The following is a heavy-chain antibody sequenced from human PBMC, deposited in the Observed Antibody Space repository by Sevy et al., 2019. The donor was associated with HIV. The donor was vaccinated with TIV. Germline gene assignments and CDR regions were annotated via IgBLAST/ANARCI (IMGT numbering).Heavy chain of an antibody. V-gene: IGHV3-21*01. J-gene: IGHJ6*02. Sequence: GGSLRLSCAASGFTFSSYSMNWVRQAPGKGLEWVSSISSSSNHIYYADSVKGRFTISRDNAKNSLFLQMSSLRAEDTAVYYCARGGGSIYRGMDVWGQGTTVTVSS. CDR1: GFTFSSYS. D-gene: IGHD2-2*02. CDR2: ISSSSNHI. CDR3: ARGGGSIYRGMDV.